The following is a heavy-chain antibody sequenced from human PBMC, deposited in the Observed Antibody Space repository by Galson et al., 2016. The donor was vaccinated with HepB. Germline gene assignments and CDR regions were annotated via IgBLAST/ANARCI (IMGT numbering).Heavy chain of an antibody. CDR3: ARGRLMVRGVILDY. Sequence: SETLSLTCAVFAGSFSGYYWSWIRRPPGKGLEWTGEINHSGRTNYNPSLKSRCTISVDTSKNQFSLTLSAVTAADTAVYYGARGRLMVRGVILDYWGQGTLVTVSS. D-gene: IGHD3-10*01. CDR1: AGSFSGYY. CDR2: INHSGRT. V-gene: IGHV4-34*01. J-gene: IGHJ4*02.